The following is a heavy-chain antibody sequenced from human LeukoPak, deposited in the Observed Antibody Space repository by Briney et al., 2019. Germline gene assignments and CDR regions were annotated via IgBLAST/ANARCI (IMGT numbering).Heavy chain of an antibody. Sequence: GESLKISCNGSGYSFTSYWIGWVRQMPGKGLEWMGIIYPGDSDTRYSPSFQGQVTISAAKSLSTAYLQWSSLKASDTAMYYCARLVSEGPYCSSTSCYEYNWFDPWGQGTLVTVSS. CDR2: IYPGDSDT. J-gene: IGHJ5*02. CDR1: GYSFTSYW. V-gene: IGHV5-51*01. CDR3: ARLVSEGPYCSSTSCYEYNWFDP. D-gene: IGHD2-2*01.